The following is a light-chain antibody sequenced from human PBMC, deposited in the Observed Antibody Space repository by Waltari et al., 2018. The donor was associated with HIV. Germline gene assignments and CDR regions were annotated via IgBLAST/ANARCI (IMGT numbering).Light chain of an antibody. CDR2: RNN. V-gene: IGLV1-47*01. J-gene: IGLJ3*02. CDR3: AAWDDSLSGVL. CDR1: SSNIGGNY. Sequence: QSVLTQPPSASGAPGQRVTMSCSGSSSNIGGNYVYWYQHLPGSAPKLPISRNNNRPSGVPDRCSGSKSGTSASLAISGLRSEDEADYYCAAWDDSLSGVLFGGGTKLTVL.